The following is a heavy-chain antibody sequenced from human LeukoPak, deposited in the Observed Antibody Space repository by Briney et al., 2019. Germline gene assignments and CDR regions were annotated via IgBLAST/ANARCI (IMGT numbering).Heavy chain of an antibody. V-gene: IGHV3-23*01. Sequence: GGSLRLSCAASGFTFSSYAMSWVRQAPGKGLEWVSAISGSGGSTYYADSVKGRFTISRDNSKNTPYLQMNSLRAEDTAVYYCAKLPPFDWLLSQFDYWGQGTLVTVSS. J-gene: IGHJ4*02. D-gene: IGHD3-9*01. CDR1: GFTFSSYA. CDR2: ISGSGGST. CDR3: AKLPPFDWLLSQFDY.